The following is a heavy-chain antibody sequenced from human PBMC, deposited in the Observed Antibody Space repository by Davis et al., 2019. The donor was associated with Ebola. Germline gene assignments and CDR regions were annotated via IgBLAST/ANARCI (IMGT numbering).Heavy chain of an antibody. CDR1: GGSFSGYY. CDR3: ARLAAADEGLDY. CDR2: IYYSGST. J-gene: IGHJ4*02. D-gene: IGHD6-13*01. Sequence: SETLSLTCAVYGGSFSGYYWSWIRQSPGKGLEWIGYIYYSGSTNYNPSLKSRVTISVDTSKNQFSLKLSSVTAADTAVYYCARLAAADEGLDYWGQGTLVTVSS. V-gene: IGHV4-59*01.